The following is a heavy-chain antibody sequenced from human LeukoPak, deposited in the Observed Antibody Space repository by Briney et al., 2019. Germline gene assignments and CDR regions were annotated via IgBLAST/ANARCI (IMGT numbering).Heavy chain of an antibody. J-gene: IGHJ4*02. CDR3: AREVGARFDY. V-gene: IGHV3-33*01. D-gene: IGHD1-26*01. Sequence: GGSLRLSCAASGFTFSSYGMHWVRQAPGKGLEWVAVMWYDGRNKYYADSVRGRFTISRDNSENTLYLQMNSLRAEDTAVYYCAREVGARFDYWGQGTLVTVSS. CDR2: MWYDGRNK. CDR1: GFTFSSYG.